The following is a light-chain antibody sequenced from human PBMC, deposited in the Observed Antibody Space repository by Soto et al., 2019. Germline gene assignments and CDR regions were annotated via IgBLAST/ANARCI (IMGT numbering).Light chain of an antibody. Sequence: EILLTQSPGTLSLSPGERATLSCGASQSVNSRYLAWYQQKAGQAPRLLIYGASSRATGIPDRFTGSGSGTDFTLTISSLDTEDFAVYYCQQYGSSPYTFGQGTRLE. J-gene: IGKJ5*01. V-gene: IGKV3-20*01. CDR3: QQYGSSPYT. CDR2: GAS. CDR1: QSVNSRY.